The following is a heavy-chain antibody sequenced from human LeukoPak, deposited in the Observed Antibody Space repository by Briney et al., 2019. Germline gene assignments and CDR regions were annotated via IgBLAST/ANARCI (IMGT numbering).Heavy chain of an antibody. V-gene: IGHV4-61*02. CDR2: IYTSGRT. CDR1: GGSISSGSYY. CDR3: ASGITIFGVVRGPAY. D-gene: IGHD3-3*01. J-gene: IGHJ4*02. Sequence: PSQTLSLTCTVSGGSISSGSYYWSWIRQPAGKGLEWIVRIYTSGRTNYNPSLKSRVTISVDTSKNQFSLKLSSVTAADTAVYYCASGITIFGVVRGPAYWGQGTLVTVSS.